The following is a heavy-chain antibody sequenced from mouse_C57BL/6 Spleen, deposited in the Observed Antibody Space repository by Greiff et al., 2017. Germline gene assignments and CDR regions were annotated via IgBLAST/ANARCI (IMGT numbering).Heavy chain of an antibody. CDR2: INYDGSST. CDR1: GFTFSDYY. Sequence: EVQLVESEGGLVQPGSSMKLSCTASGFTFSDYYMAWVRQVPEKGLEWVANINYDGSSTYYLDSLKSRFIISRDNAKNILYLQMSSLKSEDTATYYCARVYDYDYYAMDYWGQGTSVTVSS. CDR3: ARVYDYDYYAMDY. V-gene: IGHV5-16*01. D-gene: IGHD2-4*01. J-gene: IGHJ4*01.